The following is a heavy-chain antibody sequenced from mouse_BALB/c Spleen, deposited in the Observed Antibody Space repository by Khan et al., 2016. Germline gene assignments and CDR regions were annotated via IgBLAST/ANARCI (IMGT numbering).Heavy chain of an antibody. D-gene: IGHD1-1*02. Sequence: EVELVESGGGLVKPGGSLKLSCAASGFTFSDYYMYWVRQTPEKRLEWVASISDGGAYTYYPDSVKGRFTISRDNAKNNLYLQMSSLKSEDTAMYYCATTYGDYGYFYGWGGATMVTVSS. CDR2: ISDGGAYT. V-gene: IGHV5-4*02. CDR1: GFTFSDYY. J-gene: IGHJ1*01. CDR3: ATTYGDYGYFYG.